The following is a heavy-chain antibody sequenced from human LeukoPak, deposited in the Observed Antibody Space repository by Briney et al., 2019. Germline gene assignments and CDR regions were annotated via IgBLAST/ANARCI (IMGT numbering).Heavy chain of an antibody. Sequence: ASVKVSCKASGYTFTSYYMHWVRQAPGQGLEWMGIINPSGGSTSYAQKFQGRVTITADESTSTAYMELSSLRSEDTAVYYCARGGTAMTYYYYYGMDVWGQGTTVTVSS. CDR3: ARGGTAMTYYYYYGMDV. CDR2: INPSGGST. CDR1: GYTFTSYY. V-gene: IGHV1-46*01. J-gene: IGHJ6*02. D-gene: IGHD5-18*01.